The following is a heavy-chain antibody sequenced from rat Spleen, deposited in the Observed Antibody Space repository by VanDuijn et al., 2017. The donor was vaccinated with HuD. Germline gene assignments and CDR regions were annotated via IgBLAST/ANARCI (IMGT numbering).Heavy chain of an antibody. V-gene: IGHV3-3*01. CDR2: INSAGTT. D-gene: IGHD1-12*02. CDR1: GHSITSSYR. J-gene: IGHJ3*01. CDR3: ARSDGVHYYLPFAD. Sequence: EVQLQDSGPGLVKPSQSLSLTCSVTGHSITSSYRWNWIRKFPGNKLEWMGYINSAGTTNYNPSLKSRISITRDTSKNQFFVQVNSITTEDTATYYFARSDGVHYYLPFADWGQGTLVTVSS.